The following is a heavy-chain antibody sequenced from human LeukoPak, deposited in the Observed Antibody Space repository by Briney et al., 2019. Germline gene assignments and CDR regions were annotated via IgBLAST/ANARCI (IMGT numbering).Heavy chain of an antibody. J-gene: IGHJ4*02. Sequence: SETLSLTCAVYGGSFSGYYWSWIRQPPGKGLEWIGEINHSGSTNYNPSLKSRVTISVDTSKNQFSLKLSPVTAADTAVYYCARGETKGYWGQGTLVTVSS. CDR1: GGSFSGYY. CDR3: ARGETKGY. CDR2: INHSGST. D-gene: IGHD2-8*01. V-gene: IGHV4-34*01.